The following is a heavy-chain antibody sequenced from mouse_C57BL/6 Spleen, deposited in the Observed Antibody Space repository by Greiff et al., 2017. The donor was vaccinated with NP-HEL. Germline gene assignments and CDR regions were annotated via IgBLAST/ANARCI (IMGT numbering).Heavy chain of an antibody. J-gene: IGHJ1*03. V-gene: IGHV5-6*01. CDR2: ISSGGSYT. CDR3: ARHYDYDRGYWYFDV. D-gene: IGHD2-4*01. CDR1: GFTFSSYG. Sequence: EVKLMESGGDLVKPGGSLKLSCAASGFTFSSYGMSWVRQTPDKRLEWVATISSGGSYTYYPDSVKGRFTISRDNAKNTLYLQMSSLKSEDTAMYYCARHYDYDRGYWYFDVWGTGTTVTVSS.